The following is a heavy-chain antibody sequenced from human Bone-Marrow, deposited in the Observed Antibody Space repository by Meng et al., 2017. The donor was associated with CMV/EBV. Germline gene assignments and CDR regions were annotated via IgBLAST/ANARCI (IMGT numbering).Heavy chain of an antibody. CDR2: INPNSGDT. V-gene: IGHV1-2*02. Sequence: ASVKVSCKASGGTFSSYAISWVRQAPGQGLEWMGWINPNSGDTNYVRKFQGRVTMTRDTSISTVYMELSRLRSDDTAVYYCSRTHNASGWYYFDYWGQGTLVTVSS. D-gene: IGHD6-19*01. CDR1: GGTFSSYA. CDR3: SRTHNASGWYYFDY. J-gene: IGHJ4*02.